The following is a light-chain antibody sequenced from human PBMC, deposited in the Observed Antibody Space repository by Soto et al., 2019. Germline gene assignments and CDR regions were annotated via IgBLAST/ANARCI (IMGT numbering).Light chain of an antibody. CDR2: GAS. CDR1: QSVSSSS. Sequence: EIVLTQSPGTLSLSPGERATLSCRASQSVSSSSLAWYQQKPGQAPRLLIYGASSRATGIPDRFSGSGSGTDFNLIISRLEPKDFAVYYCQKYGSSPVTFGQGTKV. CDR3: QKYGSSPVT. J-gene: IGKJ1*01. V-gene: IGKV3-20*01.